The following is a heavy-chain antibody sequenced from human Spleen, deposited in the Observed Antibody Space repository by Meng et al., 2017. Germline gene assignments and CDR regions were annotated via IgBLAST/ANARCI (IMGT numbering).Heavy chain of an antibody. D-gene: IGHD1-20*01. CDR3: ARSNSITGTTDWFDP. J-gene: IGHJ5*02. CDR2: ISAYNGNT. Sequence: QVQLVQSGAEVKKPGASVTVSCKASGYTFSYYGISWVRQAPGQGLEWMGWISAYNGNTKYAQKVQGRVTMTTDTSTSTAYMELRSLRSDDTAVYYCARSNSITGTTDWFDPWGQGTLVTVSS. V-gene: IGHV1-18*01. CDR1: GYTFSYYG.